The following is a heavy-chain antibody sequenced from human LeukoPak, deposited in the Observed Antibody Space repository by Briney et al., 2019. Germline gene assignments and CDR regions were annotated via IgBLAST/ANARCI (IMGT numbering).Heavy chain of an antibody. CDR3: AREARTYNYGMDV. V-gene: IGHV1-18*01. CDR2: ISAYNGDT. Sequence: GASVKVSCKASGYTFINYDISWVRQAPGQGLEWMGWISAYNGDTNYAQRLQGRVTMTTDTSTSTAYMELRSLTSDDTAVYYCAREARTYNYGMDVWAKGPRSPSP. CDR1: GYTFINYD. J-gene: IGHJ6*02.